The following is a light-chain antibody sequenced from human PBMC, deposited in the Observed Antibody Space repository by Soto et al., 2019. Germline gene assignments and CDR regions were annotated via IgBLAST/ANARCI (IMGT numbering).Light chain of an antibody. J-gene: IGKJ2*01. V-gene: IGKV1-5*01. Sequence: DIQMTQSPSTLSASVGDRVTITCRASQRISTWLAWHQQKPGKAPKVLINDASTLESGVPSRFSGSGSGTEFTLTIRSLQPDDVATYYCQQYNSDLMYTFGQGTKVDIK. CDR3: QQYNSDLMYT. CDR2: DAS. CDR1: QRISTW.